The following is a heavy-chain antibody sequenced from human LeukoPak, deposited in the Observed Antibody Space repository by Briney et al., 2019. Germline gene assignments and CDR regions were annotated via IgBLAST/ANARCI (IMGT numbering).Heavy chain of an antibody. CDR1: GGSISSYY. V-gene: IGHV4-59*04. J-gene: IGHJ4*02. D-gene: IGHD3-10*01. Sequence: SETLSLTCTVSGGSISSYYWSWLRQPPGKGLEWVGYIYYSGTTYYNPSLKSRVTISVDTSKNQFSLKLSSVTAADTALYYCAKHYMGSSYNHGLDCWGQGTLVTVSS. CDR3: AKHYMGSSYNHGLDC. CDR2: IYYSGTT.